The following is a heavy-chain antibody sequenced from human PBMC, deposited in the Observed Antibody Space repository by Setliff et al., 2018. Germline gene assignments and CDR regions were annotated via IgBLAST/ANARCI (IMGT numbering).Heavy chain of an antibody. V-gene: IGHV3-30*02. CDR2: IRHDGNNK. CDR1: GFSLNSFR. CDR3: AKEITEVIISGLDF. D-gene: IGHD3-16*01. J-gene: IGHJ4*02. Sequence: LRLSCAASGFSLNSFRMTWVRQPPGKGLEWVTFIRHDGNNKYYSDSVKGRFTISRDNSKKILYLDMNSLRPEDTAVYYCAKEITEVIISGLDFRGQGTVVTVSS.